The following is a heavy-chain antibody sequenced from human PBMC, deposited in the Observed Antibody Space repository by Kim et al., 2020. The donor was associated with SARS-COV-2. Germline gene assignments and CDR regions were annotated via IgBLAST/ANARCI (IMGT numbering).Heavy chain of an antibody. CDR3: AKEAGYSSGWPSDAFDI. J-gene: IGHJ3*02. CDR2: ISGSGGST. Sequence: GGSLRLSCAASGFTFSSYAMSWVRQAPGKGLEWVSAISGSGGSTYYADSVKGRFTISRDNSKNTLYLQMNSLRAEDTAVYYCAKEAGYSSGWPSDAFDIWGQGTMVTVSS. V-gene: IGHV3-23*01. CDR1: GFTFSSYA. D-gene: IGHD6-19*01.